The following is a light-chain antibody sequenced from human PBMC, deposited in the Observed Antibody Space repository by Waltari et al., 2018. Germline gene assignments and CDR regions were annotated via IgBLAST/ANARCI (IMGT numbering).Light chain of an antibody. CDR2: DVV. J-gene: IGLJ3*02. V-gene: IGLV2-14*03. CDR3: CSYKRGATLV. CDR1: RSDAGVYAS. Sequence: QSVLTQPASVSRSPGQSITLSCTGTRSDAGVYASVSWYQQSPGKAPKLIIYDVVTRPSGVSTRFSASKSDNTASLTISGLQAEDEGDYYCCSYKRGATLVFGGGTALTVL.